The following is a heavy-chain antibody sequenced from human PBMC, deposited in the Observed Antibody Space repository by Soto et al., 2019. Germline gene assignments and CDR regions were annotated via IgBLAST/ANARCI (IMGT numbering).Heavy chain of an antibody. CDR2: IIPIFGTV. J-gene: IGHJ6*02. D-gene: IGHD6-13*01. Sequence: QVQLVQSGAEVKKPGSSVKVSCKTSGGTFSSNAISWLRQAPGQGLEWMGGIIPIFGTVNYAQKFQGRVTITADKSTRTAYMELSSLRSEDMAVYYCARRERSIAAAGWNYYGMDVWGQGTTVTVSS. CDR3: ARRERSIAAAGWNYYGMDV. V-gene: IGHV1-69*06. CDR1: GGTFSSNA.